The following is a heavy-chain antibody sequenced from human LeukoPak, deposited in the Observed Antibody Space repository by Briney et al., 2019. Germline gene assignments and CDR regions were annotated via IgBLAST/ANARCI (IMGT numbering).Heavy chain of an antibody. V-gene: IGHV4-61*08. Sequence: SETLSPTCTVSGASVGSAGYYWSWIRQPPGGGLEWIGYVYYIANTNYNPSLKSRVTMSINPSKNQFSLKLNSVTAADTAMYYCARTQSQSGSYRYYFGYWGQGTRVTVSS. D-gene: IGHD1-26*01. CDR1: GASVGSAGYY. CDR2: VYYIANT. CDR3: ARTQSQSGSYRYYFGY. J-gene: IGHJ4*02.